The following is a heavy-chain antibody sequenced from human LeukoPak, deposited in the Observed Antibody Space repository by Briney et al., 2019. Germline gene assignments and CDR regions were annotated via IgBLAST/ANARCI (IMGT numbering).Heavy chain of an antibody. J-gene: IGHJ6*03. CDR1: GFTFSSYW. D-gene: IGHD3-10*01. CDR2: IKQDGSEK. CDR3: AKDSAFYYIDV. V-gene: IGHV3-7*01. Sequence: GGSLRLSCAASGFTFSSYWMTWVRHLPGKGLEWVAKIKQDGSEKYYVDSVKGRFTISRDNTRDSLYLQMNSLRAEDTAVYYCAKDSAFYYIDVWGKGTTVIISS.